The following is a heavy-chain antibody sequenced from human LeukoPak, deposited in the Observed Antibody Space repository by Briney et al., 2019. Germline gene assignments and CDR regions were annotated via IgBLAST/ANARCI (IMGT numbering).Heavy chain of an antibody. CDR1: GFTDSSNY. V-gene: IGHV3-66*01. D-gene: IGHD7-27*01. CDR3: ARDLTGDAYFDY. Sequence: PGGSLRLSCVVSGFTDSSNYMSWVRQAPGRGLQWVSVLYSGGSTYYADSVKGRFTISRDNSKNTLYLQMNSLRAEDTAVYYCARDLTGDAYFDYWGQGTLVTVSS. J-gene: IGHJ4*02. CDR2: LYSGGST.